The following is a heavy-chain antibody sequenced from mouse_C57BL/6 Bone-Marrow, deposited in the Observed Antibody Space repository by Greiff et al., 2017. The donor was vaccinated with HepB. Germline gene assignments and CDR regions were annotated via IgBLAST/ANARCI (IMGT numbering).Heavy chain of an antibody. CDR2: TFYSGIT. Sequence: EVQLVESGPSLVRPSQTLSLTCTVTGFSINSDCYWIWIRQFPGNKLEYIGYTFYSGITYYNPSLESRTYITRDTSKNQFSLKLSSVTTEDTATYYCARGIYYDYEDYAMDYWGQGTSVTVSS. J-gene: IGHJ4*01. CDR3: ARGIYYDYEDYAMDY. V-gene: IGHV3-3*01. CDR1: GFSINSDCY. D-gene: IGHD2-4*01.